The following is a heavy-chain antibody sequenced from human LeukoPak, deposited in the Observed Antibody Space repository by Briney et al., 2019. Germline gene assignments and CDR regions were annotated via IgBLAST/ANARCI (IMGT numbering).Heavy chain of an antibody. CDR1: EFTFSSYA. CDR3: ARAFKYSMSGYFFDY. J-gene: IGHJ4*02. V-gene: IGHV3-20*04. Sequence: GGSLRLSCAASEFTFSSYAMSWVRQAPGKGLEWVSGINWNGGRTGYADSVKGRFTISRDNAKNSLYLQMNSLRAEDTALYYCARAFKYSMSGYFFDYWGQGTLVTVSS. CDR2: INWNGGRT. D-gene: IGHD2-21*01.